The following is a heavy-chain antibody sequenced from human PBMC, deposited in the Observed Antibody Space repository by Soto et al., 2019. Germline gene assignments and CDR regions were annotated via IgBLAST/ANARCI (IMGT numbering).Heavy chain of an antibody. J-gene: IGHJ3*02. CDR3: AKGPDPGAFDI. CDR1: GFTFSSYA. V-gene: IGHV3-23*01. D-gene: IGHD3-10*01. CDR2: FRGTGDST. Sequence: EVQLLESGGGLVQPGGSLRLSCAASGFTFSSYAMSWVRQAPGKGLEWVSTFRGTGDSTYYADSVKGRFTVSRDNSNNTQYLQMNGLRAEDAAVYYCAKGPDPGAFDIWGQGTMVTVSS.